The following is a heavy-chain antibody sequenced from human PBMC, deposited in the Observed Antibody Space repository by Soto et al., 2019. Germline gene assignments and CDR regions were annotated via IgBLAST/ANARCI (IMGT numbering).Heavy chain of an antibody. CDR2: IWFDGSKE. J-gene: IGHJ4*02. Sequence: ESGGGVVQPGRSLRLSCAASGFTFSTYGMHWVRQAPGKGLEWVALIWFDGSKEYYADSVKGRFTISRDSSKNTLYLQMNSLRVDDTAVYYCARADSSSWYVDYWGQGDLVTVSS. V-gene: IGHV3-33*01. D-gene: IGHD6-13*01. CDR1: GFTFSTYG. CDR3: ARADSSSWYVDY.